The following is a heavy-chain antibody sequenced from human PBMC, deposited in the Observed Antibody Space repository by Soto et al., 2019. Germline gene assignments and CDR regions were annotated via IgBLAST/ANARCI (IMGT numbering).Heavy chain of an antibody. J-gene: IGHJ4*02. V-gene: IGHV3-66*01. CDR3: AREVGPYSCSSDGPFDY. D-gene: IGHD6-6*01. CDR2: IYRGGSR. Sequence: EVQLVESGGGLVQPGGSLRLSCAVSGFTVSSNYMSWVRQAPGKGLEWVSVIYRGGSRSYADSVKGRFTISRDNSKNALYLQMNSLRADDTGVYYCAREVGPYSCSSDGPFDYWGQGPLVTVSS. CDR1: GFTVSSNY.